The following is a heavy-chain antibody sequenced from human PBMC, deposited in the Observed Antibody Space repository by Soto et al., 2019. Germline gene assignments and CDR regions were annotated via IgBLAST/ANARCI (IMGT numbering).Heavy chain of an antibody. CDR2: ISSSGSTI. J-gene: IGHJ1*01. CDR3: AREGYYDRSGYSMTYFQH. CDR1: GFTFSSYE. Sequence: PGGSLRLSCAASGFTFSSYEMNWVRQAPGKGLEWVSYISSSGSTIYYADSVKGRFTISRDNAKNSLYLQMNSLRAEDTAGYYCAREGYYDRSGYSMTYFQHWGQGTLVTVSS. V-gene: IGHV3-48*03. D-gene: IGHD3-22*01.